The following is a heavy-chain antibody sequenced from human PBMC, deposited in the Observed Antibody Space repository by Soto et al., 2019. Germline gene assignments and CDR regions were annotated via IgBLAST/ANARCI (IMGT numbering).Heavy chain of an antibody. D-gene: IGHD5-18*01. CDR1: GFTFSSYA. CDR2: ISGSGDST. J-gene: IGHJ5*02. Sequence: GGSLRLSCAASGFTFSSYAMSWVRQAPGKGLEWISGISGSGDSTYYADSVKGRFTISRDNSKNTLYLQMNSLRAEDTAVYYCATGYSYAPFDPWGQGTLVTVSS. V-gene: IGHV3-23*01. CDR3: ATGYSYAPFDP.